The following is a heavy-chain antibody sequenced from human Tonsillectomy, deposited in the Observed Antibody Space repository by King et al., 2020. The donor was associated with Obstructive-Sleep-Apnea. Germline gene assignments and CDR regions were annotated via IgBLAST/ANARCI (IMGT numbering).Heavy chain of an antibody. D-gene: IGHD4-23*01. J-gene: IGHJ4*02. V-gene: IGHV3-21*01. CDR1: GFIFSTYN. CDR3: TRPCVNDYGGFGN. Sequence: VQLVESGGGLVKPGGSLRLSCAASGFIFSTYNMHWVRQAPGKGLEWVSSIGGTTSYIYYADSVKGRFTISRDNAKNSLYLEMNNLRAEDTAIYYCTRPCVNDYGGFGNWGQGTLVTVSS. CDR2: IGGTTSYI.